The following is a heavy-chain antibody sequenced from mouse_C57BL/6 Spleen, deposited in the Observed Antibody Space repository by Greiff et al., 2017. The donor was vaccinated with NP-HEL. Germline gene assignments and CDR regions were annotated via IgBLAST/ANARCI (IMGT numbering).Heavy chain of an antibody. CDR1: GYSITSGYY. Sequence: VQLKESGPGLVKPSQSLSLTCSVTGYSITSGYYWNWIRQFPGNKLEWMGYISYDGSNNYNPSLKNRISITRDTSKNQFFLKLNSVTTEDTATYYCANSYYGRPWFAYWGQGTLVTVSA. J-gene: IGHJ3*01. D-gene: IGHD1-1*01. CDR2: ISYDGSN. CDR3: ANSYYGRPWFAY. V-gene: IGHV3-6*01.